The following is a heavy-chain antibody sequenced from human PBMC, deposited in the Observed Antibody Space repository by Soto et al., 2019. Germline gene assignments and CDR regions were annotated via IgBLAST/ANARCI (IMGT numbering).Heavy chain of an antibody. CDR2: FYYSGST. CDR3: ARGELWWDY. V-gene: IGHV4-31*03. D-gene: IGHD2-21*01. Sequence: QVQLQESGPGLVKPSQTLSLTCTVSGGSISSGGDYWTCIRQHPGRGLEWIGYFYYSGSTFYSPSLKSRAIISVDTSRKQFSLRLSSVTAADTAMYYCARGELWWDYWGQGTLATASS. J-gene: IGHJ4*02. CDR1: GGSISSGGDY.